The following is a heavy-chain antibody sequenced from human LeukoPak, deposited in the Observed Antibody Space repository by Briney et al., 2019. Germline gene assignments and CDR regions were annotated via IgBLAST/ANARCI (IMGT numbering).Heavy chain of an antibody. CDR2: IIPILGIA. V-gene: IGHV1-69*04. Sequence: ASVKVSCKASGGTFSSYAISWVRQAPGQGLEWMGRIIPILGIANYAQKFQGRVTITADKSTSTAYMELSSLRSEDTAVYYCARGLSMIREYYDFWSGYSYYFDYWGQGTLVTVSS. CDR1: GGTFSSYA. CDR3: ARGLSMIREYYDFWSGYSYYFDY. J-gene: IGHJ4*02. D-gene: IGHD3-3*01.